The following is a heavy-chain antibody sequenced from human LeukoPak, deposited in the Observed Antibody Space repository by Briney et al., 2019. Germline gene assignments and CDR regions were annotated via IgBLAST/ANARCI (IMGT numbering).Heavy chain of an antibody. J-gene: IGHJ5*02. CDR3: VREDIVLEPPAIKIWIAS. CDR1: GGSISSYY. Sequence: SETLSLTCTVSGGSISSYYWSWIRQPAGKGLEWIGRIYTSGSTNYNPSLKSRVTMSVGTSKNQFSLKLISVTAADTAMYYCVREDIVLEPPAIKIWIASWGQGTLVTVSS. CDR2: IYTSGST. D-gene: IGHD2-2*01. V-gene: IGHV4-4*07.